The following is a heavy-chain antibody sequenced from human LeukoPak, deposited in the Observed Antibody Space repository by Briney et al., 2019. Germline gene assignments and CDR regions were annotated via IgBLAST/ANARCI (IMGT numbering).Heavy chain of an antibody. V-gene: IGHV1-46*01. Sequence: ASVKVSCKASEDTFTYYHIHWVRQAPGQGVEWMGAVYATGGTTINTQNFQGRVTMTRDTSTGTVYMELSSLRFEDTALYYCATEAPRSYYFDYWGQGILVTVSS. CDR3: ATEAPRSYYFDY. CDR1: EDTFTYYH. CDR2: VYATGGTT. J-gene: IGHJ4*02.